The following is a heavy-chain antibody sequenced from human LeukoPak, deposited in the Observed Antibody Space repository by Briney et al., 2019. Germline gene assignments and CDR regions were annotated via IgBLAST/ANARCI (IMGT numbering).Heavy chain of an antibody. CDR2: INQDGSEK. V-gene: IGHV3-7*01. J-gene: IGHJ4*02. D-gene: IGHD6-19*01. Sequence: PVGSLRLSCAASGFPFSSHWLSWFRQSPGKGLEWVAHINQDGSEKYYVDSVKGRFTISRDNARNSQYLQMNSLRAEDTAVYYCASGGGWVFNNWGQGTLVTVSS. CDR3: ASGGGWVFNN. CDR1: GFPFSSHW.